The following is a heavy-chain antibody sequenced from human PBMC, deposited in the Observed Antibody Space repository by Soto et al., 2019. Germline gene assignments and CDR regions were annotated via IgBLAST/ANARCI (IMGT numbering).Heavy chain of an antibody. J-gene: IGHJ4*02. Sequence: SETLSLTCAVSGGSISSGGYSWCWIRQPPGKGLEWIGYMYHSGSTYYNPSLKSRVTISVDRSKNQFSLKLSSVTAADTAVYYCASGQQLVRNYWGQGTLVTVSS. CDR2: MYHSGST. CDR3: ASGQQLVRNY. D-gene: IGHD6-13*01. V-gene: IGHV4-30-2*01. CDR1: GGSISSGGYS.